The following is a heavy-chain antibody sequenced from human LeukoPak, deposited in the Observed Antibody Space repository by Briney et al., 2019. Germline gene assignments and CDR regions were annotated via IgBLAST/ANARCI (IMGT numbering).Heavy chain of an antibody. Sequence: ASVKVSCKASGYTFTSYAMHWVRQAPGPRLEWMGWINAGNGNTKYSQKSQGRVTITRDTSASTAYMELSSLRSEDTAVYYCARAHIVVVPAAMNWFDPWGQGTLVTVSS. CDR2: INAGNGNT. D-gene: IGHD2-2*01. V-gene: IGHV1-3*01. CDR3: ARAHIVVVPAAMNWFDP. CDR1: GYTFTSYA. J-gene: IGHJ5*02.